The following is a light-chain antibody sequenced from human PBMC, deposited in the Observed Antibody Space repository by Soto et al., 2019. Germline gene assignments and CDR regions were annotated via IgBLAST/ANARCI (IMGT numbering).Light chain of an antibody. CDR1: QGVSSY. Sequence: ELVLTQSPGTLSLSPGERVTLSCRASQGVSSYLAWYQQKPGQAPRLLIYDASNRATGIPARFSGSGSGTDFTLTISSLEPEDFAVYYCQQRSDWPPTFGQGTRLEIK. CDR2: DAS. J-gene: IGKJ5*01. CDR3: QQRSDWPPT. V-gene: IGKV3-11*01.